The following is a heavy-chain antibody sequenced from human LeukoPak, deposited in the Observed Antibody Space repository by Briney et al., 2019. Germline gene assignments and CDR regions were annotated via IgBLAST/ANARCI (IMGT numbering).Heavy chain of an antibody. CDR1: GGSISPYY. Sequence: SETLSLTCTVSGGSISPYYWSWIRQVPGKGLEWIAYIYYNGRTKYNPSLERRGTMSVDTSKNQFSLKLTSVTAADTAVYYCARHVSSGFDYWGQGTLVTVSS. CDR3: ARHVSSGFDY. D-gene: IGHD6-19*01. V-gene: IGHV4-59*08. J-gene: IGHJ4*02. CDR2: IYYNGRT.